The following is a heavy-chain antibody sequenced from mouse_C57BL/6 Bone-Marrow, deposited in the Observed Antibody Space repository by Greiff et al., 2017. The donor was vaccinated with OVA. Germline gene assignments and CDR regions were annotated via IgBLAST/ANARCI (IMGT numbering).Heavy chain of an antibody. CDR1: GFTFSSYG. CDR3: ASTSNRGFAY. CDR2: ISSGGSYT. D-gene: IGHD2-5*01. V-gene: IGHV5-6*01. Sequence: EVMLVQSGGDLVKPGGSLKLSCAASGFTFSSYGMSWVRQTPDKRLEWVATISSGGSYTYYPDSVKGRFTISRDNAKNTLYLQMSSMKSKDTAMYNCASTSNRGFAYWGQGTLVTVSA. J-gene: IGHJ3*01.